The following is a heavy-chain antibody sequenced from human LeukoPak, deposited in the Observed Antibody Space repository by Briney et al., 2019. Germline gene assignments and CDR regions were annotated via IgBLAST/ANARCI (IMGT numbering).Heavy chain of an antibody. CDR2: IYYSGST. D-gene: IGHD3-3*01. V-gene: IGHV4-39*01. J-gene: IGHJ6*02. CDR1: GDSISSSSYY. CDR3: ASEYDFWSGYPPPHYYYGMDV. Sequence: SETLSLTWTVSGDSISSSSYYWGWIRQPPGKGLEWIGSIYYSGSTYYNPSLKSRVTISVDTSKNQFSLKLSSVTAADTAVYHCASEYDFWSGYPPPHYYYGMDVWGQGTTVTVSS.